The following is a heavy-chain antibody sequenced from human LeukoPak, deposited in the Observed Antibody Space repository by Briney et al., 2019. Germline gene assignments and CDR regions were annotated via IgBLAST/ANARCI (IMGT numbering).Heavy chain of an antibody. CDR3: VKGSTVTTGSWYFDL. D-gene: IGHD4-17*01. Sequence: GGSLRLSCSASGFTFSTYAMHWLRQAPGKGLEYVSAISSNGDRTYYADSVKGRLTISRDNSKNTLYVQMSSLRAEDTAVYYCVKGSTVTTGSWYFDLWGRGTLVTVSS. J-gene: IGHJ2*01. CDR1: GFTFSTYA. V-gene: IGHV3-64*05. CDR2: ISSNGDRT.